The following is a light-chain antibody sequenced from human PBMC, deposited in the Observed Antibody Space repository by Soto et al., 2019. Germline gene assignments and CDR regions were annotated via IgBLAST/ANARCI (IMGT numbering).Light chain of an antibody. CDR1: QGISSY. CDR3: QQLSSYPLT. Sequence: DIQLTQSPSFLSASVGDRVTITCRASQGISSYLAWYQQKPGKTPKLLIYGASTLQSGVPSRFSGSGSGTEFTLTFSSLQPEDFATYYCQQLSSYPLTFGGGTKVEIK. CDR2: GAS. J-gene: IGKJ4*01. V-gene: IGKV1-9*01.